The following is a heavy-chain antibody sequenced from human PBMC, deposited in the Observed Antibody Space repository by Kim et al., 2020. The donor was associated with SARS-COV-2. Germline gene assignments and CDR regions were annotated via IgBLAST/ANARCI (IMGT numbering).Heavy chain of an antibody. CDR3: ATSLYYYYYYYMDV. Sequence: EQKFQGRVTMTEDTSTDTAYMELSSLRSEDTAVYYCATSLYYYYYYYMDVWGKGTTVTVSS. D-gene: IGHD3-16*01. J-gene: IGHJ6*03. V-gene: IGHV1-24*01.